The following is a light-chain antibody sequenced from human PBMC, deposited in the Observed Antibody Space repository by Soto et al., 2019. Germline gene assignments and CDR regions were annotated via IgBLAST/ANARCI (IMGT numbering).Light chain of an antibody. V-gene: IGKV3-11*01. CDR3: RQYGRSLGFA. CDR1: QSVSSY. CDR2: DAS. Sequence: EIVLTQSPATLYLSPGERATLSCRASQSVSSYLAWYQQKPGQAPRLLIYDASNRATGIPARFSGSGSGKDFTLTISRLEPEDFAVYYCRQYGRSLGFAFGGGTKVDIK. J-gene: IGKJ4*01.